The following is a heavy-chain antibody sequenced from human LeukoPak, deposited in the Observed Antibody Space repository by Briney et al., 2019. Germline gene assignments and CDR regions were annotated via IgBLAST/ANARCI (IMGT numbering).Heavy chain of an antibody. D-gene: IGHD6-19*01. J-gene: IGHJ4*02. CDR2: INPHSGDT. CDR1: GYTFIGYY. V-gene: IGHV1-2*02. CDR3: ARAVTGTGGLDY. Sequence: ASVKVSCKASGYTFIGYYMYWVRQAPGQGLEWMGWINPHSGDTRYAQKFQGRVTMTRDTSINTAYMELSSLRSDDTAFYYCARAVTGTGGLDYWGQGTLVTVSS.